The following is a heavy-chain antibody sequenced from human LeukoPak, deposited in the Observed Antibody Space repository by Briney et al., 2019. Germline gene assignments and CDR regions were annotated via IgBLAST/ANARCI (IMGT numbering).Heavy chain of an antibody. CDR2: IYYSGST. J-gene: IGHJ4*02. D-gene: IGHD4-23*01. V-gene: IGHV4-39*01. Sequence: PSETLSLTCTVSGGSISSSSHYWGWIRQPPGKGLEWIGSIYYSGSTYYNPSLKSRVTISVDTSKNQFSLKLSSVTAADTAVYYCARRIVVTRGFDYWGQGTLVTVSS. CDR3: ARRIVVTRGFDY. CDR1: GGSISSSSHY.